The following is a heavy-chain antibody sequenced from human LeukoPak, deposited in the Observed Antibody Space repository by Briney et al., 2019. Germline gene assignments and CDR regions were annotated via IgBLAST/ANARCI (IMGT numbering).Heavy chain of an antibody. CDR3: AILTLWFGELFDY. Sequence: SETLSLTCTVSGVSISSSSYYWGWIRQPPWNGLAWIGSIYYSGSTYYNPSLKRRVTISVETSKNQFSLTLSSVTAAETAVYYGAILTLWFGELFDYWGKGTLVTVSS. V-gene: IGHV4-39*01. CDR1: GVSISSSSYY. D-gene: IGHD3-10*01. CDR2: IYYSGST. J-gene: IGHJ4*02.